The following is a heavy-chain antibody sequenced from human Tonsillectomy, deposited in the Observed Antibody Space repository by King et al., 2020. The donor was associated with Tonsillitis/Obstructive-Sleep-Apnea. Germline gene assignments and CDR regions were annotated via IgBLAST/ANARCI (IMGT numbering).Heavy chain of an antibody. J-gene: IGHJ4*02. CDR2: ISSDGKNK. CDR1: GFTLSSSG. D-gene: IGHD6-13*01. Sequence: QLVQSGGGVVQPGRSLRLSCAASGFTLSSSGIHWDRQGPGKGLEWVAVISSDGKNKYYADSVKGRFTISKDNSKNTLYLQMNSLRTEDTAVYYCAKDRSYSWSFDYWGQGTLVTVSS. CDR3: AKDRSYSWSFDY. V-gene: IGHV3-30*18.